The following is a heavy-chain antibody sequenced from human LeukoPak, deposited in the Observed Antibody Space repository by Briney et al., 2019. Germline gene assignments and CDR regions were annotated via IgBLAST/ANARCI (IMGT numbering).Heavy chain of an antibody. D-gene: IGHD3-10*01. V-gene: IGHV3-48*02. CDR1: GFTFSSYS. Sequence: PGGSLRLSCAASGFTFSSYSMNWVRQAPGKGLEWVSYISSSSTIYYADSVKGRFTISRDNAKNSLYLQMNSLRDEDTAVYYCARASSTMVRGVISLSYYYYGMDVWGQGTTVTVSS. CDR2: ISSSSTI. CDR3: ARASSTMVRGVISLSYYYYGMDV. J-gene: IGHJ6*02.